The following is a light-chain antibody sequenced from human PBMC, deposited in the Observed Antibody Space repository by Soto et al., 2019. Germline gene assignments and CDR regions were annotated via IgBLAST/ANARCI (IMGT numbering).Light chain of an antibody. CDR2: DSS. CDR1: QNVSDR. Sequence: VMTQSPATLSASPGDSVALSCKSSQNVSDRLAWYQQKPGQAPRLLIYDSSARASDVPVRFSGGGTGAEFTLTISNLQTEDFAVYICQQYYKRPPWTFGQGTKVDIK. J-gene: IGKJ1*01. CDR3: QQYYKRPPWT. V-gene: IGKV3D-15*01.